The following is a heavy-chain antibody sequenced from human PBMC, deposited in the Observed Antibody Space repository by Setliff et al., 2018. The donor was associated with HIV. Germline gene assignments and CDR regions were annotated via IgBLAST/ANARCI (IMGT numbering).Heavy chain of an antibody. V-gene: IGHV1-46*01. CDR1: GYSFTSYF. J-gene: IGHJ3*02. D-gene: IGHD2-2*01. CDR3: ARAGGGATDQAFDI. CDR2: IDPNGGAT. Sequence: GASVKVSCKAFGYSFTSYFLHWVRQAPGQGLEWLGIIDPNGGATNNAKKLQGRLTVTTDTSTSTLYMELSNLRSDDTAVYYCARAGGGATDQAFDIWGQGTMVTVSS.